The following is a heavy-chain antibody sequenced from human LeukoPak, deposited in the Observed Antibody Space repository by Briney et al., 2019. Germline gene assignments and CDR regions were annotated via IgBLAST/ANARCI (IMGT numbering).Heavy chain of an antibody. J-gene: IGHJ4*02. CDR3: AKGGYYYDSSGSFDY. V-gene: IGHV3-23*01. Sequence: PGGSLRLSCAASGFTFSSYAMSWVRQAPGKGLEWVSAISGSGGSTYYADSVKGRFTISRDNSKNTLYLQMNSLRAEDTAVYYCAKGGYYYDSSGSFDYWDQGTLVTVSS. D-gene: IGHD3-22*01. CDR2: ISGSGGST. CDR1: GFTFSSYA.